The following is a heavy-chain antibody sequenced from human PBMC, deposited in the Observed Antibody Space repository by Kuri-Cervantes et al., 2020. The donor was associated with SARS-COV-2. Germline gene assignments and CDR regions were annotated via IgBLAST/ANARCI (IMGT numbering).Heavy chain of an antibody. J-gene: IGHJ4*02. CDR3: ARHYCTAPTCQWKTYFDY. Sequence: ESLKISCAVSGYSISNGYYWGWIRQPPGKGLEWIGSVYHGGGTYYNPSLKSRVAISVDTSKNHFSLDLSSVTAADTAVYYCARHYCTAPTCQWKTYFDYWGQGTRVTVSS. D-gene: IGHD2-8*02. V-gene: IGHV4-38-2*01. CDR1: GYSISNGYY. CDR2: VYHGGGT.